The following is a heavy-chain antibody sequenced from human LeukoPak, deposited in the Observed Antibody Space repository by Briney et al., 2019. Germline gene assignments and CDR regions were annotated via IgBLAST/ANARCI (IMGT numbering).Heavy chain of an antibody. V-gene: IGHV4-59*08. J-gene: IGHJ4*02. Sequence: SETLSHTCTVSGVSMNAYYWTWFRQPPWKGLEWIGYIYYSGSTNYNPSLKSRLTISVDTSNNQFSLKLSSVTAADTAVYYCATIAGSSSFWGQGTLVTVSS. D-gene: IGHD6-6*01. CDR2: IYYSGST. CDR1: GVSMNAYY. CDR3: ATIAGSSSF.